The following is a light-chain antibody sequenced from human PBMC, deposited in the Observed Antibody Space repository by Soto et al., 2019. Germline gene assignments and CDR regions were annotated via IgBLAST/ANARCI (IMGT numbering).Light chain of an antibody. V-gene: IGKV3-15*01. J-gene: IGKJ1*01. CDR1: QSVSSN. Sequence: EIVMTQSPATLSVSPGERATLSCRASQSVSSNLAWYQQKPGQAPRLLIYGASTRATGIPARFSGSGSGTESTPTISSLQSEDFPVYYCQQYNNWPPWTFGQGTKVEIK. CDR2: GAS. CDR3: QQYNNWPPWT.